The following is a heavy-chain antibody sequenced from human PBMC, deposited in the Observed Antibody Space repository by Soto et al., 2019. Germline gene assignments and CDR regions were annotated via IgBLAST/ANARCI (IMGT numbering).Heavy chain of an antibody. Sequence: GGSLSLSCTASGFTLGDYGMSWFRQAPGKGLERVGFIRSKAYGGTTEYDASVKGRFTISRDDSKSIAYLQMNSLKTEDTAVYYCTRYRGFDFWSGYPYGMDVWGQGTTVTVSS. CDR3: TRYRGFDFWSGYPYGMDV. D-gene: IGHD3-3*01. J-gene: IGHJ6*02. CDR1: GFTLGDYG. CDR2: IRSKAYGGTT. V-gene: IGHV3-49*03.